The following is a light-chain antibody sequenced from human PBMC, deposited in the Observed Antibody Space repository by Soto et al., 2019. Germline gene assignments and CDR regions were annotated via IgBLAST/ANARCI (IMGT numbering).Light chain of an antibody. V-gene: IGLV2-14*01. CDR3: SSYTSISTYV. CDR1: SSEVGGYNF. Sequence: QSALTQPASVSGSPGQSITISCTGTSSEVGGYNFVSWYQQHPDKAPKLMIYDVTNRPSGVSNLFSGSKSGNTASLTISGLQAEDEADYYCSSYTSISTYVFGTGTKVTVL. J-gene: IGLJ1*01. CDR2: DVT.